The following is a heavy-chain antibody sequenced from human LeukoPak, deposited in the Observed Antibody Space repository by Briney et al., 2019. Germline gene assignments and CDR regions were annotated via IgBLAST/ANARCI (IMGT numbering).Heavy chain of an antibody. V-gene: IGHV1-2*02. CDR2: INPISGAT. Sequence: ASVKVSCKASGYTFSAYYMYWVRQAPGRGLEWMGWINPISGATNYAQKFQGRVTMTRDTSISTAYVDLSTLTSDDAAVYYCARSYSSSAPHFDSWGQGTLVTVSS. CDR1: GYTFSAYY. J-gene: IGHJ4*02. D-gene: IGHD6-6*01. CDR3: ARSYSSSAPHFDS.